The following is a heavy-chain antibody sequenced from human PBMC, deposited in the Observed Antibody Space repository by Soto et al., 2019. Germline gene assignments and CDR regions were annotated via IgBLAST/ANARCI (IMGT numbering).Heavy chain of an antibody. CDR2: INPNSGGT. CDR3: ARASREEEWLVGDY. J-gene: IGHJ4*02. Sequence: QVQLVQSGAEVKKPGASVKVSCKASGYTFTGYYMHWVRQAPGQGLEWMGWINPNSGGTNYAQKFQGRVTMTRDTSISTDYMELSRLRTDATAVYSGARASREEEWLVGDYWGQGTLVIVSS. D-gene: IGHD6-19*01. V-gene: IGHV1-2*02. CDR1: GYTFTGYY.